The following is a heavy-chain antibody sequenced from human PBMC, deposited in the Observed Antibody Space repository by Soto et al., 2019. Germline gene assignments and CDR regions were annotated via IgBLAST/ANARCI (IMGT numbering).Heavy chain of an antibody. CDR2: IRGSGGST. D-gene: IGHD2-2*01. V-gene: IGHV3-23*01. Sequence: GSLRRGGAASVFTLSSYAMSWVRQAPGKGLEWVSAIRGSGGSTYYADSVKGRFTISRDNSKNTLYLQMNSLRAEDTAVYYCAKSKRILLGYCSSTSCPNWFDPWGQGTLVTVSS. J-gene: IGHJ5*02. CDR1: VFTLSSYA. CDR3: AKSKRILLGYCSSTSCPNWFDP.